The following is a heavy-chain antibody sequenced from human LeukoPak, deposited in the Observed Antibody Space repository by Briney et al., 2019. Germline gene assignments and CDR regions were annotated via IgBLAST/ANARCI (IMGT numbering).Heavy chain of an antibody. D-gene: IGHD1-1*01. V-gene: IGHV3-23*01. J-gene: IGHJ4*02. Sequence: GWSLRLSCAASGFSFNTYAMSWVRQAPGKGLEWVSAISADAVATLYADSVKGRFTISGDNSKNTLYLQMNTLRAEDTAVYYCAKDLQGKLEGGATGPFDYWGQGTLLTVSS. CDR2: ISADAVAT. CDR1: GFSFNTYA. CDR3: AKDLQGKLEGGATGPFDY.